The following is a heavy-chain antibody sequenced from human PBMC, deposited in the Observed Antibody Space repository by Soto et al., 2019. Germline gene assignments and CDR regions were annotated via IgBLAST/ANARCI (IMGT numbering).Heavy chain of an antibody. J-gene: IGHJ6*02. Sequence: PGGSLRLSCAASGFNSSTYWMTWVRQAPGKGLEWVANIKQDGSEKNYVDSVKGRFTISRDNAKNSLYLQMNSLRTEDTALYYCSRGKQVQWLVLAYYYYGLDVWGQGTTVTV. D-gene: IGHD6-19*01. CDR2: IKQDGSEK. CDR1: GFNSSTYW. V-gene: IGHV3-7*01. CDR3: SRGKQVQWLVLAYYYYGLDV.